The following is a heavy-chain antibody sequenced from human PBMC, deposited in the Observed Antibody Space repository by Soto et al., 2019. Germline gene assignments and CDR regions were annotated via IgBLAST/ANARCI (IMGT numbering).Heavy chain of an antibody. CDR2: IIPIYGTA. J-gene: IGHJ6*02. Sequence: SVKVSCKASGGTFSSFTISWVRQAPGQGLEWMGGIIPIYGTANYAQKFQGSVTITADASTRTDYLELSSLRSEETAVYYCAKDRRPDWESSYYCAMDVWGQGTTVTVSS. V-gene: IGHV1-69*13. D-gene: IGHD1-26*01. CDR3: AKDRRPDWESSYYCAMDV. CDR1: GGTFSSFT.